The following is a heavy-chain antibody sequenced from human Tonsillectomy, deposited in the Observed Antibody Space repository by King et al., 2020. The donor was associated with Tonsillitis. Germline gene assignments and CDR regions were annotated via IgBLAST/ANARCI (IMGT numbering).Heavy chain of an antibody. CDR1: GYTFTSYG. J-gene: IGHJ4*02. D-gene: IGHD3-22*01. CDR3: ARGXXPXXXXXXGXXFDS. Sequence: QLVQSGAEVKKPGASVKVSCKASGYTFTSYGITWVRQAPGQGLECMGWISAYNGNTNYAQXXQXRVXMTXKTSTSXAXMELGRLXSDGTAVYYCARGXXPXXXXXXGXXFDSXGQGXLXTVXS. CDR2: ISAYNGNT. V-gene: IGHV1-18*01.